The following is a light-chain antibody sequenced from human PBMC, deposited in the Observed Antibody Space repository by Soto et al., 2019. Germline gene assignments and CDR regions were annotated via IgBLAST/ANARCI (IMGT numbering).Light chain of an antibody. CDR2: AAS. Sequence: DTQMTQSPSSLSASVGDRVTITCRASKGIYKYLAWYQQKPGKVPKILIYAASSLVSGVTSRFSGSGSGTDFTLTISSLQPEDVATYYCQKCNSAPFTFCPGTKVDIK. J-gene: IGKJ3*01. CDR1: KGIYKY. CDR3: QKCNSAPFT. V-gene: IGKV1-27*01.